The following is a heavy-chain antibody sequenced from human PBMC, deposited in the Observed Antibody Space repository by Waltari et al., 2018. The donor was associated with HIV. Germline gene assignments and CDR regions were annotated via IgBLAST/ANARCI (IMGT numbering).Heavy chain of an antibody. J-gene: IGHJ6*02. CDR1: GYTSPDNY. CDR2: INPKSGGT. V-gene: IGHV1-2*02. D-gene: IGHD2-2*01. Sequence: QVELVQSGAEVKKPGASVKVSCKASGYTSPDNYIHCVRQAPGHGLEWMGWINPKSGGTKHAQKFQGRVTMTRDTSMSTVYMEVSRLTSDDTAVYYCARGGASTTPRDYNYYGLDVWGQGTTVTVSS. CDR3: ARGGASTTPRDYNYYGLDV.